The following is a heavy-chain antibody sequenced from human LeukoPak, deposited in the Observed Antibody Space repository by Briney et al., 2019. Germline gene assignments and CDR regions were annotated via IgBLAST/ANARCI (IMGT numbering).Heavy chain of an antibody. CDR3: ARDARIAVAGTSPESSDY. V-gene: IGHV3-21*01. Sequence: GSLRLSCAASGFTFSSYSMNWVRQAPGKGLEWVSSISSSSSYIYYAGSVKGRFITSRDNAKNSLYLQMNSLRAEDRGVYYCARDARIAVAGTSPESSDYWGQGTLVTVSS. D-gene: IGHD6-19*01. CDR1: GFTFSSYS. J-gene: IGHJ4*02. CDR2: ISSSSSYI.